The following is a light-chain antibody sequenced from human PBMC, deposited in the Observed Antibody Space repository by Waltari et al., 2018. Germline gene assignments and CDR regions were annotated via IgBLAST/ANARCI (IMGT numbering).Light chain of an antibody. CDR1: QSVGRA. CDR2: DAS. J-gene: IGKJ1*01. Sequence: EIVLTQSPGTLALSPGERATPSCRASQSVGRALAWYQQKPGQAPRPLIYDASSRATGISDKFSGSGSGTDFSLTINRVEPEDFAVYFCQMYVRLPVTFGQGTKVEVK. V-gene: IGKV3-20*01. CDR3: QMYVRLPVT.